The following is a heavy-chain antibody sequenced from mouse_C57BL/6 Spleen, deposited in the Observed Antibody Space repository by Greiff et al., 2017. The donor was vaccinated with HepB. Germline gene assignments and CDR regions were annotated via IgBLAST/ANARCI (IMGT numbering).Heavy chain of an antibody. D-gene: IGHD2-1*01. J-gene: IGHJ4*01. CDR3: AREGNYVYAMDY. Sequence: VQLQQPGAELVRPGSSVKLSCKASGYTFTSYWMHWVKQRPIQGLEWIGNIDPSDSETHYNQKFKDKATLTVDKSSSTAYMQLSSLTSEDSAVYYCAREGNYVYAMDYWGQGTSVTVSS. CDR2: IDPSDSET. CDR1: GYTFTSYW. V-gene: IGHV1-52*01.